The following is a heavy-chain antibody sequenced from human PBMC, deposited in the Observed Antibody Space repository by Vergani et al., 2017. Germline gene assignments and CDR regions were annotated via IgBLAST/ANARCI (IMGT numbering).Heavy chain of an antibody. CDR2: IIPVLGTE. J-gene: IGHJ4*02. D-gene: IGHD5-18*01. Sequence: QVQLVQSGAEVRKPGSSVKVSCKASGGIFSSYAFSWVRQAPGQGLEWMGGIIPVLGTEKFAQRFQGRLTLTADESASTVYMELTSLRSEDTAVYFCAGGLGGYSSGYYFDFWVQGTLVTVSS. CDR1: GGIFSSYA. CDR3: AGGLGGYSSGYYFDF. V-gene: IGHV1-69*11.